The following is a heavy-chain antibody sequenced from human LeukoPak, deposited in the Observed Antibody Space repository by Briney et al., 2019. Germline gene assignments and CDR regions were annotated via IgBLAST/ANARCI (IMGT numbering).Heavy chain of an antibody. CDR3: ARDSFSRGYYYYGMDV. D-gene: IGHD3-10*01. V-gene: IGHV4-4*07. CDR2: IYTSGST. Sequence: SETLSLTCTVSGGSISSYYWSWIRQPAGKGLERIGRIYTSGSTNYNPSLKSRVTMSVDTSKNQFSLKLSSVTAADTAVYYCARDSFSRGYYYYGMDVWGQGTTVTVSS. J-gene: IGHJ6*02. CDR1: GGSISSYY.